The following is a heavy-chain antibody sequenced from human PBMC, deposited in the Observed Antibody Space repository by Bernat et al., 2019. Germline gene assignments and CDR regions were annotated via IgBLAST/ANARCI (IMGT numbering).Heavy chain of an antibody. V-gene: IGHV3-23*01. Sequence: EVQLLESGGGLVQPGGSLRLSFAASGFTFSTYAMTWVRQAPGKGLGWLSGVSNSGGRTYDADSVKGRFTISRDNSKNTLYLQMISLRVEDSAVYYCAKGLGGNGIFYYYMDVWGKGTTVTVSS. CDR2: VSNSGGRT. CDR3: AKGLGGNGIFYYYMDV. J-gene: IGHJ6*03. CDR1: GFTFSTYA. D-gene: IGHD3-16*01.